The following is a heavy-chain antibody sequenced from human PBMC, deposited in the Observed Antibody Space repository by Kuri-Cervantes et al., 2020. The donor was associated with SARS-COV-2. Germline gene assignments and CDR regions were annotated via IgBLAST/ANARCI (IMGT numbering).Heavy chain of an antibody. J-gene: IGHJ6*02. CDR3: AADPRDVVVPASGYYYGMDV. V-gene: IGHV1-58*01. CDR2: IVVGSGNT. Sequence: GGSLRLSCKASGFTFTSSAVQWVRQARGQRLEWIGWIVVGSGNTNYAQKYQERVTITRDMSTSTAYMELSSLRSEDTAVYYCAADPRDVVVPASGYYYGMDVWGQGTTVTVSS. CDR1: GFTFTSSA. D-gene: IGHD2-2*01.